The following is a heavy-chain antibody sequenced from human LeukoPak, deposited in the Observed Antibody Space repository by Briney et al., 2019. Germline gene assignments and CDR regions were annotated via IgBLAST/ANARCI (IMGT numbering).Heavy chain of an antibody. CDR3: VTSTGQQFIPYDY. CDR1: GFNVSSNY. V-gene: IGHV3-66*02. J-gene: IGHJ4*02. D-gene: IGHD6-13*01. CDR2: IYGADAA. Sequence: QTGGSLRLSCAASGFNVSSNYMTWIRQAPGKGLEWVSLIYGADAAYHAESVRGRFMISRDNLKNTLFLQMNSLRVEDTAVYYCVTSTGQQFIPYDYWGQGTHVTVSS.